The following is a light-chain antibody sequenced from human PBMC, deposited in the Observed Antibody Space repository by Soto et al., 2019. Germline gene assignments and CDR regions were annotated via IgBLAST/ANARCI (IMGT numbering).Light chain of an antibody. CDR3: QQFGNSPWT. Sequence: EIVLMQSPGTLSLSPEERATLSCRASQSVSSSYLAWYQQKPGQAPSLLIYGASRRATGIPDRFSGSGSGTDFTLTISRLEPEDFAVYYCQQFGNSPWTFGQGTKVDIK. J-gene: IGKJ1*01. CDR1: QSVSSSY. V-gene: IGKV3-20*01. CDR2: GAS.